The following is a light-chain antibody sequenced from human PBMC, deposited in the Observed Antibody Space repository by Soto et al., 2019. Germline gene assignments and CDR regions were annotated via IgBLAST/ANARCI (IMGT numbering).Light chain of an antibody. CDR1: SSNIGAGYD. J-gene: IGLJ1*01. Sequence: QAVVTQPPSVSGAPGQRVTISCTGSSSNIGAGYDVHWYQHLPGTAPKLLIYVNANRPSGVPDRFSGSTSDTSASLAITGLQAEDEADYYCQSYDSSLSEYVFGTGTKLTVL. CDR2: VNA. CDR3: QSYDSSLSEYV. V-gene: IGLV1-40*01.